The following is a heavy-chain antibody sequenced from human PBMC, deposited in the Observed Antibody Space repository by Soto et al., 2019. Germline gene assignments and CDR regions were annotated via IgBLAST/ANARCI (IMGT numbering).Heavy chain of an antibody. J-gene: IGHJ6*02. CDR1: GYTFTSYG. D-gene: IGHD6-13*01. V-gene: IGHV1-18*04. CDR2: ISAYNGNT. Sequence: ASVKVSCKASGYTFTSYGSSWVRQAPGQGLEWMGWISAYNGNTNYAQKLQGRVTMTTDTSTSTAYMELRSLRSDDTAVYYCARVGVAAAGRLYGMDVRGQGTTVPVSS. CDR3: ARVGVAAAGRLYGMDV.